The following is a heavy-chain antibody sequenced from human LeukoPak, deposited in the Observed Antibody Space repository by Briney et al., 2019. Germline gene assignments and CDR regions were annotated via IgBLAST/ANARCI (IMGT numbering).Heavy chain of an antibody. V-gene: IGHV3-33*01. CDR3: ARDRGYDPHYYFDY. J-gene: IGHJ4*02. Sequence: GRSLRLSCAASGFTFSSDAMDWVRQAPRNGLKWVALIWYDGNKKYFEDSVKGRFTISRDNSKNTLYLQMNSLRAEDTAVYYCARDRGYDPHYYFDYWGQGTLVTVSS. CDR2: IWYDGNKK. CDR1: GFTFSSDA. D-gene: IGHD5-12*01.